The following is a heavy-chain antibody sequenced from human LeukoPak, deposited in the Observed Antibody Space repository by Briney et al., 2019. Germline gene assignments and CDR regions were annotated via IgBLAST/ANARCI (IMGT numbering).Heavy chain of an antibody. CDR2: IYYSGST. CDR1: GGSLSSSSYY. CDR3: ARPIAARLPGGGYDY. V-gene: IGHV4-39*01. D-gene: IGHD6-6*01. Sequence: SETLSLTCTVSGGSLSSSSYYWDWIRQPPGKGLEWIGSIYYSGSTYYSPSLKSRVTISVDTSKNQFSLKLSSVTAADTAVYYCARPIAARLPGGGYDYWGQGTLVTVSS. J-gene: IGHJ4*02.